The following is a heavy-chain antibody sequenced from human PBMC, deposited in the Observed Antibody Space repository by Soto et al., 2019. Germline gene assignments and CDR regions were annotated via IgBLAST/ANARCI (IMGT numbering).Heavy chain of an antibody. D-gene: IGHD5-12*01. CDR2: ISWNSGSI. J-gene: IGHJ6*04. CDR1: GFTFDDYA. V-gene: IGHV3-9*01. CDR3: AKDIAIVATLMDV. Sequence: LRLSCAASGFTFDDYAMHWVRQAPGKGLEWVSGISWNSGSIGYADSVKGRFTISRDNAKNSLYLQMNSLRAEDTALYYCAKDIAIVATLMDVWGKGTTVTVSS.